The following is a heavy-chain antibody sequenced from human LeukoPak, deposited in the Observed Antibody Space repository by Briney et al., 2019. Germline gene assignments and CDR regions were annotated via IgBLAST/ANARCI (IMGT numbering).Heavy chain of an antibody. CDR3: ARMSTYYDILTGYWVGYYFDY. V-gene: IGHV2-70*04. CDR2: IDWDDDK. J-gene: IGHJ4*02. D-gene: IGHD3-9*01. Sequence: SGPTLVNPTQTPTLTCTFSGFSLSTSGMRVSWIRQPPGKALEWLARIDWDDDKFYSTSLKTRLTISKDTSKNQVVLTMTNMGPVDTATYYCARMSTYYDILTGYWVGYYFDYWGQGTLVTVSS. CDR1: GFSLSTSGMR.